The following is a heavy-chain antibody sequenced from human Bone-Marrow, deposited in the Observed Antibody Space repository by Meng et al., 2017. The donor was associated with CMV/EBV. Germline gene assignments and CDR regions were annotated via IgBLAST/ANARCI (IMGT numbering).Heavy chain of an antibody. V-gene: IGHV3-7*01. CDR1: GFTFSNYW. CDR3: ARDALPPQPCYYYGMDV. Sequence: GESLKISCAASGFTFSNYWMSWVRQAPGKGLEWVANIKQDGNEKYYVDSVKGRFTISRDNAKNSLYLQMNSLRAEDTAVYYCARDALPPQPCYYYGMDVWGQGTTVTVSS. CDR2: IKQDGNEK. D-gene: IGHD6-13*01. J-gene: IGHJ6*02.